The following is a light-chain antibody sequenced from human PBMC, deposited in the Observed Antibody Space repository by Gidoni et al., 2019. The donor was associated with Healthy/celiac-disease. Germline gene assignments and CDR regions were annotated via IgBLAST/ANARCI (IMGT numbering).Light chain of an antibody. CDR2: AAY. CDR3: QQSYSTLWT. CDR1: QSISSH. Sequence: IQLTQSTSSLSATVGERITITCRASQSISSHLNWYQQKPGKAPKLLIYAAYSLQSGVPSRFSGSGSGKDCNLTISSLQPEDFATYYCQQSYSTLWTFXXXTKVEIK. V-gene: IGKV1-39*01. J-gene: IGKJ1*01.